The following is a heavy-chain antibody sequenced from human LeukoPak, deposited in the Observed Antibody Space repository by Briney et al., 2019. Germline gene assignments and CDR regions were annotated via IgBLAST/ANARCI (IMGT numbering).Heavy chain of an antibody. V-gene: IGHV4-39*01. CDR1: GGSISSSSYY. J-gene: IGHJ4*02. CDR3: ARVPTVTFFDY. D-gene: IGHD4-17*01. Sequence: SETLSLTCTVSGGSISSSSYYWGWIRQPPGKGLEWIGSIYYSGSTYCNPSLKSRVTISVDTSKNQFSLKLSSVTAADTAVYYCARVPTVTFFDYWGQGTLVTVSS. CDR2: IYYSGST.